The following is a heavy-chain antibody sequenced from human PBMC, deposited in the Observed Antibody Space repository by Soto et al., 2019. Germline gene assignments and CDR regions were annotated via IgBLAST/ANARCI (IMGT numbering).Heavy chain of an antibody. Sequence: GVSLRLSCAASGLTCSSHSMSCIRQAPGKGLEWVSSISSSSSYIYYADSVKGRFTISRDNAKNSLYLQMNSLRAEDTAVYYCARDQPGYSYGYGLGYWGQGTLVTVSS. V-gene: IGHV3-21*01. CDR3: ARDQPGYSYGYGLGY. CDR2: ISSSSSYI. J-gene: IGHJ4*02. CDR1: GLTCSSHS. D-gene: IGHD5-18*01.